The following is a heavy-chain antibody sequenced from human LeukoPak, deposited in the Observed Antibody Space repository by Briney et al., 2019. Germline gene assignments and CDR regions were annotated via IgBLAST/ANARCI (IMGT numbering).Heavy chain of an antibody. CDR2: ISDSGST. D-gene: IGHD6-13*01. Sequence: SETLSLTCTVSGGSVRSGRYYWGWIRQPPGKKLEWIGYISDSGSTNYNPSLKSRVTISVDTSKNQFSLNLSSVTAADTAMYYCAKGGSSWYNWFDPWGQGTLVTVSS. CDR3: AKGGSSWYNWFDP. J-gene: IGHJ5*02. CDR1: GGSVRSGRYY. V-gene: IGHV4-61*01.